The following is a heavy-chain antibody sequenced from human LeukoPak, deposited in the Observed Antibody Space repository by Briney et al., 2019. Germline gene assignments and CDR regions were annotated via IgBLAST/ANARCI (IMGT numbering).Heavy chain of an antibody. D-gene: IGHD5-18*01. Sequence: SGGSLRLSCAASGFTFSSYGMHWVRQAPGKGLEWVAFIRYDGSNKYYADSVKGRFTISRDNSKNTLYLQMNSLRAEDTAVYYCVREDENSYGYNWLDPWGQGTLVTVSS. CDR1: GFTFSSYG. V-gene: IGHV3-30*02. J-gene: IGHJ5*02. CDR2: IRYDGSNK. CDR3: VREDENSYGYNWLDP.